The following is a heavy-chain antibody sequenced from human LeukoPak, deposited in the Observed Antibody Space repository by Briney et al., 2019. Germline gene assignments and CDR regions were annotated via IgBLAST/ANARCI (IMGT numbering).Heavy chain of an antibody. J-gene: IGHJ4*02. D-gene: IGHD6-13*01. CDR1: GGSISSGGYY. CDR3: ARGKQQLVQDFDY. CDR2: IYHSGST. Sequence: PSETLSLTCTVSGGSISSGGYYWSWIRQPPGKGLEWIGYIYHSGSTYYNPSLKSRVTISVDRSKNQFSLKLSSVTAADTAVYYCARGKQQLVQDFDYWGQGTLVTVSS. V-gene: IGHV4-30-2*01.